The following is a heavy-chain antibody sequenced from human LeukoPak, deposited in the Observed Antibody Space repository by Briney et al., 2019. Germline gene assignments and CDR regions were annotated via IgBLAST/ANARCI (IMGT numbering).Heavy chain of an antibody. CDR1: GYTFTSYY. J-gene: IGHJ4*02. D-gene: IGHD2-2*01. Sequence: ASVKVSCKASGYTFTSYYMHLVRQAPGQGLEWMGISNPSGGSTSYAQKFQGRVTMTRDTSTGTVYMELSSLRSEDTAVYYCARGYCSSTSCPGRFDYWGQGTLVTVSS. CDR3: ARGYCSSTSCPGRFDY. CDR2: SNPSGGST. V-gene: IGHV1-46*01.